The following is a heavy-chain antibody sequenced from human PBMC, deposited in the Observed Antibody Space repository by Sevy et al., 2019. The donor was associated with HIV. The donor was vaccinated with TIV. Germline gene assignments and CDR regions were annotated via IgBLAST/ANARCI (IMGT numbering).Heavy chain of an antibody. CDR3: ARDKRDGLDY. Sequence: LGGSLRLSCAASGFTFSSYSMNWVRQAPGKGLEWVSSISSSSSYIYYADSVKGRFTISRDNAKNSLYLQMNSLRAEDTAVYYCARDKRDGLDYWGQGTLVTVSS. V-gene: IGHV3-21*01. CDR1: GFTFSSYS. CDR2: ISSSSSYI. J-gene: IGHJ4*02.